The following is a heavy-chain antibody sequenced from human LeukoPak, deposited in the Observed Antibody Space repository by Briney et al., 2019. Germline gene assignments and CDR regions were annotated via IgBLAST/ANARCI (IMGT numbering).Heavy chain of an antibody. D-gene: IGHD1-1*01. Sequence: PGGSLRLSCATSGFTFSNYWMHWVRQTPGKGLEWVAVIWYDGSNKYYADSVKGRFTISRDNSKNTLYLQMNSLRAEDTAVYYCARGRYNLDAFDIWGQGTMVTVSS. J-gene: IGHJ3*02. V-gene: IGHV3-33*08. CDR3: ARGRYNLDAFDI. CDR1: GFTFSNYW. CDR2: IWYDGSNK.